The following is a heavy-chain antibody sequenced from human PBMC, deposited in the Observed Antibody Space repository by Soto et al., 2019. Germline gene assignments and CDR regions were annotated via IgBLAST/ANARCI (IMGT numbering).Heavy chain of an antibody. J-gene: IGHJ4*02. V-gene: IGHV3-48*02. CDR3: ARSVEGHFDY. Sequence: EVQLVESGGGLVQPGGSLRLPCAASGFTFSVNSMNWIRQAPGKGLQWVSYMTSDMKTIHYADSVQGRFTISRDNAKNLVYLQMTSLRDEDTAVYYCARSVEGHFDYWGQGALVTVSS. D-gene: IGHD6-19*01. CDR1: GFTFSVNS. CDR2: MTSDMKTI.